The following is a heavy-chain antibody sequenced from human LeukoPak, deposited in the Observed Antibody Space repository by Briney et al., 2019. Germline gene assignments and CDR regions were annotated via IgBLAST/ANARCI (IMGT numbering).Heavy chain of an antibody. Sequence: AGGSLRLSCAASGFTFSSYAMSWFRQAPGKGLEWVSAISGSGGSTYYADSVRGRFTISRDNSKNTLYLQMNSLRAEDTAVYYCAKDYDIVVVPAALFDYWGQGTLVTVSS. D-gene: IGHD2-2*01. V-gene: IGHV3-23*01. CDR2: ISGSGGST. CDR1: GFTFSSYA. CDR3: AKDYDIVVVPAALFDY. J-gene: IGHJ4*02.